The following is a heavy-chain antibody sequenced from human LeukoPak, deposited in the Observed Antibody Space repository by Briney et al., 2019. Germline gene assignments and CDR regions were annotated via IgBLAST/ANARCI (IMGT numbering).Heavy chain of an antibody. CDR3: ARGIPDQGTGAFGI. D-gene: IGHD6-13*01. CDR2: IDYSGNT. CDR1: GDSISSFF. Sequence: SETLSLTCTVSGDSISSFFWTWIRQPPGKGLEWIGYIDYSGNTNCNTALKSRVTISAETSKNQVSLKLSSVTAADTAVYYCARGIPDQGTGAFGIWGQGTMVTVSS. J-gene: IGHJ3*02. V-gene: IGHV4-59*01.